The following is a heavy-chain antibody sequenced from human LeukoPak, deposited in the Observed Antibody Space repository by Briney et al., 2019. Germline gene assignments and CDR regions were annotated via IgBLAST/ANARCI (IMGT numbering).Heavy chain of an antibody. CDR1: GFTFSDYY. CDR2: ISSSRSYT. Sequence: GGSLRLSCAASGFTFSDYYMSWIRQAPGKGLEWVSYISSSRSYTNYADSVKGRFTISRDNAKNSLYLQMNSLRAEDTAVYYCARSDYGDLHDAFDIWGQGTMVTVSS. J-gene: IGHJ3*02. V-gene: IGHV3-11*03. D-gene: IGHD4-17*01. CDR3: ARSDYGDLHDAFDI.